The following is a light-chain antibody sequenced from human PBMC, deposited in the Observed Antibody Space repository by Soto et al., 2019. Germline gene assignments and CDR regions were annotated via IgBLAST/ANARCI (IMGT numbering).Light chain of an antibody. J-gene: IGKJ4*01. CDR3: QQFQKWPLT. Sequence: EIVMTQSPATVSVSPGERATLSCRASESANSNLAWYQQKPGQAPRLLIYGASTRATGIPARFRGSGSGTEFTLTISSLQSEDFAVYYCQQFQKWPLTFGGGTKVEIK. V-gene: IGKV3-15*01. CDR2: GAS. CDR1: ESANSN.